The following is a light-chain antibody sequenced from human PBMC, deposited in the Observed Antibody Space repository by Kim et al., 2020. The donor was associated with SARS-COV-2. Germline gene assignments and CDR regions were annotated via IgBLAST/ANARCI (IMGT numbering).Light chain of an antibody. Sequence: PGQTARLTCGGNNIGRDSVHWYQKKPGQAPVLVIHYDTDRPPGIPDRFSGSNSGNTATLTISRVEPGDEDDYYCKVWHRSSDYWVFGGGTQLTV. CDR3: KVWHRSSDYWV. CDR2: YDT. V-gene: IGLV3-21*04. J-gene: IGLJ3*02. CDR1: NIGRDS.